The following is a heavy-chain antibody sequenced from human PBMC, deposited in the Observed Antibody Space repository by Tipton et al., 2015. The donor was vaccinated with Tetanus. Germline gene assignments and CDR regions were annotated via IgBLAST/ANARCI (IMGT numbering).Heavy chain of an antibody. CDR2: IYYSGST. D-gene: IGHD5-24*01. Sequence: TLSLTCTVSGGSISSYCWSWIRQPPGKGLEWIGYIYYSGSTNYNPSLKSRVTISVDTSKNQFSLKLSSVTAADTAVYYCARDVRSPWGGDAGYNYSFDYWGQGTLVTVSS. CDR1: GGSISSYC. CDR3: ARDVRSPWGGDAGYNYSFDY. J-gene: IGHJ4*02. V-gene: IGHV4-59*01.